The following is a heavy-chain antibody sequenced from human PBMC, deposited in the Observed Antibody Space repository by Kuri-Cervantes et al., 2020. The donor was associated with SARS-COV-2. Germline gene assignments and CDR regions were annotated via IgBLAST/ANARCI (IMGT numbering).Heavy chain of an antibody. D-gene: IGHD1-26*01. CDR3: ARGYGSYFY. Sequence: SETLSLTCAVSGGSLSGYYWSWIRQPPGKGLEWIGEINHSGSTNYNPSLTSRVTMSVDTSKNQFSLKLSSVTAADTAVYYCARGYGSYFYWGQGTLVTVSS. CDR1: GGSLSGYY. V-gene: IGHV4-34*01. J-gene: IGHJ4*02. CDR2: INHSGST.